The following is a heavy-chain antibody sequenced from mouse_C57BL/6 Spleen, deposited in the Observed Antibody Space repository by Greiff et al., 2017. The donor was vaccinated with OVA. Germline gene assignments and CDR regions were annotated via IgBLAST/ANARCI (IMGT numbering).Heavy chain of an antibody. CDR1: GFTFSSYA. CDR3: IYDNQRWFAY. J-gene: IGHJ3*01. D-gene: IGHD2-3*01. CDR2: ISDGGSYT. Sequence: EVQGVESGGGLVKPGGSLKLSCAASGFTFSSYAMSWVRQTPEKRLEWVATISDGGSYTYYPDNVKGRFTISRDNAKNNLYLQMSHLKSEDTAMYYCIYDNQRWFAYWGQGTLVTVSA. V-gene: IGHV5-4*01.